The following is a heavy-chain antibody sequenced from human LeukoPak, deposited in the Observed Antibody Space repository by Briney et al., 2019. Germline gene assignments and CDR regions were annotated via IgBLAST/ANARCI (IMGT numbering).Heavy chain of an antibody. V-gene: IGHV3-48*04. D-gene: IGHD3-22*01. CDR3: ARGEIYYNTSGFLKFVY. CDR1: GFTFSSYS. J-gene: IGHJ4*02. Sequence: PGGSLRLSCAASGFTFSSYSMNWVRQAPGKGLEWVSYISSSSSTIYYADSVKGRFTISRDNAKNSLYLQMNSLRAEDTAVYYCARGEIYYNTSGFLKFVYWGQGTLVTVSS. CDR2: ISSSSSTI.